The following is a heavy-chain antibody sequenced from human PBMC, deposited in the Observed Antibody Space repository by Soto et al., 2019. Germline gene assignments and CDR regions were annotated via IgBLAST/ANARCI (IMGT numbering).Heavy chain of an antibody. V-gene: IGHV6-1*01. J-gene: IGHJ5*02. CDR3: ARESMRGYDLPAVAGNLWFDP. Sequence: QSQTLSLTCAISGDSVSSNSAAWNWIRQSPSRGLEWLGRTYYRSKWYNDYAVSVKSRITINPDTSKNQFSLQLNSVTPEDTAVYYCARESMRGYDLPAVAGNLWFDPWGQGTLVTVSS. D-gene: IGHD6-19*01. CDR2: TYYRSKWYN. CDR1: GDSVSSNSAA.